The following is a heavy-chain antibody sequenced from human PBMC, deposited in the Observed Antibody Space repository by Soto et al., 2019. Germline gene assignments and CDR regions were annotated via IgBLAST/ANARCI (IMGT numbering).Heavy chain of an antibody. CDR1: GGTFSTYT. CDR2: IIPIVDRA. CDR3: ARDLAITVPAPMGY. D-gene: IGHD2-2*01. Sequence: QVQLVQSGAEVKKPGSSVRVSCKASGGTFSTYTISWVRQAPGQGLEWMGRIIPIVDRANYAQKFQGRVTITADKSTSTADMELSSLRSDDTAVYYCARDLAITVPAPMGYWGQGTLVTVSS. V-gene: IGHV1-69*08. J-gene: IGHJ4*02.